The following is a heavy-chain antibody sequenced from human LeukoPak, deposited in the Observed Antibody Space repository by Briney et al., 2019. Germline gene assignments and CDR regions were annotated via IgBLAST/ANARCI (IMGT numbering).Heavy chain of an antibody. V-gene: IGHV3-30*02. D-gene: IGHD3-3*01. CDR2: IRYDGSNK. CDR3: AKDGVAYYDFWSGSDY. Sequence: GGSLRLSCAASGFTFSSYGMHCVRQAPGKGLEWVAFIRYDGSNKYYADSVKGRFTISRDNSKNTLYLQMNSLRAEDTTVYYCAKDGVAYYDFWSGSDYWGQGTLVTVSS. J-gene: IGHJ4*02. CDR1: GFTFSSYG.